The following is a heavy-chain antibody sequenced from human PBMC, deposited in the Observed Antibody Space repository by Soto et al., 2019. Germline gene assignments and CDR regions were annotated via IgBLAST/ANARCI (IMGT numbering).Heavy chain of an antibody. CDR2: ISAYNGNT. Sequence: ASVKVSCKAAGYTFTSYGISWVRQAPGQGLEWMGWISAYNGNTNYAQKLQDRVTMTTDTSTSTAYMELRSLRSDDTAVYYCARSDIAVAVHQDGYWGQGTLVTVSS. CDR1: GYTFTSYG. J-gene: IGHJ4*02. V-gene: IGHV1-18*01. D-gene: IGHD6-19*01. CDR3: ARSDIAVAVHQDGY.